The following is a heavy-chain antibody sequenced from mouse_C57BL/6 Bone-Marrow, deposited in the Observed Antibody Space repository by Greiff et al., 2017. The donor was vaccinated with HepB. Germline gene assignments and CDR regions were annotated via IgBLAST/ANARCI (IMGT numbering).Heavy chain of an antibody. V-gene: IGHV1-19*01. J-gene: IGHJ4*01. D-gene: IGHD2-2*01. CDR1: GYTFTDYY. CDR3: ARAGGYDERDY. CDR2: INPYNGGT. Sequence: VQLQQSGPVLVKPGASVKMSCKASGYTFTDYYMNWVKQSHGKSLEWIGVINPYNGGTSYNQKFKGKATLTVDKSSSTAYMELNSLTSEDSAVYYCARAGGYDERDYWGQGTSVTVAS.